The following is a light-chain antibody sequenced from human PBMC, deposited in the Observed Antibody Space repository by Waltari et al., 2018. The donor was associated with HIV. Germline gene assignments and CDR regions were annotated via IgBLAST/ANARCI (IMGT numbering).Light chain of an antibody. CDR2: KND. CDR3: AAWDDRLSGRV. CDR1: SSNIEFNY. V-gene: IGLV1-47*01. J-gene: IGLJ1*01. Sequence: QSVLTQPPSASGTPGQRVTISCSGSSSNIEFNYVYWYQQVPGTAPKLLIYKNDQWPSGVPDRFSASTSGTSASLVISGLRSEDEADYYCAAWDDRLSGRVFGTGTRVTVL.